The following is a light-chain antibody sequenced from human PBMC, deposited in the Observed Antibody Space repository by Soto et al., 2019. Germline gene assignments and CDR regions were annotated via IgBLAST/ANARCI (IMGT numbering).Light chain of an antibody. CDR1: QSVTGTY. CDR2: GES. V-gene: IGKV3-20*01. J-gene: IGKJ1*01. Sequence: EIVLTQSPGTLSLSPGDRATLSCRASQSVTGTYLAWYQQKPGQAPRLLIYGESIRATGIPDRFSGSGSGTNFTLTTSRLEPEDFAVYYCQQYGSPLRTFGQGTKVEI. CDR3: QQYGSPLRT.